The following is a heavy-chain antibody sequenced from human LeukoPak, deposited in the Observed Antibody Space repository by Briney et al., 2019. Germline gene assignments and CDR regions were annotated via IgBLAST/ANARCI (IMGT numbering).Heavy chain of an antibody. J-gene: IGHJ4*02. Sequence: GGSLRLSCAASGFTFSSYWMHWVRQVPGKGLVWVSHINSDGSWTSYADSVKGRFTISKDNAKNTVYLQMNSLRAEDTAVYYCVSFYETYWGRGTLVTVSS. D-gene: IGHD2/OR15-2a*01. CDR1: GFTFSSYW. V-gene: IGHV3-74*01. CDR2: INSDGSWT. CDR3: VSFYETY.